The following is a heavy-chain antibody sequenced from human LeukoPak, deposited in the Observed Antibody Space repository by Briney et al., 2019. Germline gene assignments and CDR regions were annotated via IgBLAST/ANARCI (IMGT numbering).Heavy chain of an antibody. CDR2: IYHSGSP. J-gene: IGHJ4*02. Sequence: SDPLSLTCTVSGYSISNGFYWGWLRQVPGKGLVWFGSIYHSGSPYYNPSLKNRVAISVDTSKNQFTLKLSSVPAADTAVYYCARDGDTYYYDNSGYYYEFWGQGTLVTVSS. CDR3: ARDGDTYYYDNSGYYYEF. V-gene: IGHV4-38-2*02. D-gene: IGHD3-22*01. CDR1: GYSISNGFY.